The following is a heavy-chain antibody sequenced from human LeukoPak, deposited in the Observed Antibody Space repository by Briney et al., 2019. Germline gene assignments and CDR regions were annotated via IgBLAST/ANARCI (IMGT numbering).Heavy chain of an antibody. D-gene: IGHD2-15*01. Sequence: GGSLRLSCGASGFAFSSYWMTWLRQAPGKGLEFVANIEPAGSATYYADSVKGRFTISGDNTKNLLYLQMNSLTAEDSAVYHCGRFGYVSAVDPWGQGALVTVSS. CDR3: GRFGYVSAVDP. V-gene: IGHV3-7*01. CDR1: GFAFSSYW. J-gene: IGHJ5*02. CDR2: IEPAGSAT.